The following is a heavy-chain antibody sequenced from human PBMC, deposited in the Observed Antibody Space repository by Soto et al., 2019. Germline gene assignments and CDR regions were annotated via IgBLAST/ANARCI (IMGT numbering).Heavy chain of an antibody. D-gene: IGHD3-10*01. CDR2: IFPSDSDI. CDR1: GYSFTNYW. CDR3: ASIFHFRGSGEADAFDI. Sequence: GESLKISCTGSGYSFTNYWIGWVRQMPGKGLEWMGNIFPSDSDIRYRPSFQGQVTISADKSISTAYLQWSSLKASDTAMYYCASIFHFRGSGEADAFDIWGQGTMVPVS. V-gene: IGHV5-51*01. J-gene: IGHJ3*02.